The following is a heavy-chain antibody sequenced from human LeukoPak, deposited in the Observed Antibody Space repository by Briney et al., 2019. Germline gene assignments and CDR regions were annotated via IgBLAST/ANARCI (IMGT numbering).Heavy chain of an antibody. CDR1: GYTFTGYY. J-gene: IGHJ4*02. CDR2: INPNSGGT. Sequence: ASVKVSCTASGYTFTGYYMHWVRQAPGQGLEWMGWINPNSGGTNYAQKFQGWVTMTRDTSISTAYMELSRLRSDDTAVYYCASFRLGYPPRREAVDYWGQGTLVTVSS. CDR3: ASFRLGYPPRREAVDY. D-gene: IGHD5-12*01. V-gene: IGHV1-2*04.